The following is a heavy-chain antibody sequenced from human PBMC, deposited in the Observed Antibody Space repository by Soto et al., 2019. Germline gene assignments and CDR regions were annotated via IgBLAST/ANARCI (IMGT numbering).Heavy chain of an antibody. CDR2: ISGSGGST. D-gene: IGHD2-21*01. Sequence: GGSLRLSCAASGFTFSSYAMSWVRQAPGKGLEWVSGISGSGGSTYYADSVKGRFTISRDNSKNTLYLQMSGLRAEDTAVYYCAKNWAPYYYFDYWGQGTLVTVSS. V-gene: IGHV3-23*01. J-gene: IGHJ4*02. CDR3: AKNWAPYYYFDY. CDR1: GFTFSSYA.